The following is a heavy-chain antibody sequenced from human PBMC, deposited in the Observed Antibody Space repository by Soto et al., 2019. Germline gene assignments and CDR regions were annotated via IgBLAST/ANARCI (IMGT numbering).Heavy chain of an antibody. CDR1: GASVSNISYF. CDR3: ARGGSGTWQWFDP. CDR2: IYYSGNT. J-gene: IGHJ5*02. V-gene: IGHV4-39*01. Sequence: SDTLSLTGTVAGASVSNISYFWAWLRQPPGKGLEWIGSIYYSGNTYYSPSLKSRVTISVDTSKNQFSLKLNSLTASDTAVYSCARGGSGTWQWFDPWGQGTLVTVSS. D-gene: IGHD3-10*01.